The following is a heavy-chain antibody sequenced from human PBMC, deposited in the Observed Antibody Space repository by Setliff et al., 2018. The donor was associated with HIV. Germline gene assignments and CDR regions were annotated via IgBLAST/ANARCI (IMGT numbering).Heavy chain of an antibody. J-gene: IGHJ4*02. CDR1: GFTFSSYE. CDR3: ARAFSGYYFDY. CDR2: ITGSSDTI. D-gene: IGHD3-3*01. V-gene: IGHV3-48*03. Sequence: PGGSLRLSCAASGFTFSSYEMDWFRQAPGKGLEWVSYITGSSDTIYYADSVKGRFTISRDNAKNSLYLEMNILRADDTAVYYCARAFSGYYFDYWGQGTLVTVSS.